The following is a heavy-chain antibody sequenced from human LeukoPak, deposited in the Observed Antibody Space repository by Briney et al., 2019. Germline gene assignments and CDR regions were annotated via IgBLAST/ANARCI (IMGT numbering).Heavy chain of an antibody. D-gene: IGHD6-13*01. CDR1: GGTFSSYA. CDR2: IIPIFGTA. CDR3: ASFDVATGQQLVLEFDY. J-gene: IGHJ4*02. V-gene: IGHV1-69*13. Sequence: SVKVSCKASGGTFSSYAISWVRQAPGQGLEWMGGIIPIFGTANYAQKFQGRVTITADESTSTAHMELSSLRSEDTAVYYCASFDVATGQQLVLEFDYWGQGTLVTVSS.